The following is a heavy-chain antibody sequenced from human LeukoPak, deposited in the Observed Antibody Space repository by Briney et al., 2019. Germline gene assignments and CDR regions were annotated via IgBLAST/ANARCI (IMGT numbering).Heavy chain of an antibody. CDR2: IYTSGST. CDR3: ARVDIVATIAY. V-gene: IGHV4-4*07. CDR1: GGSISSYY. D-gene: IGHD5-12*01. Sequence: PSETLSLTCTDSGGSISSYYWSWIRQPAGKGLEWIGRIYTSGSTNYNPSLKSRVTTSVDTSKNQFSLKLSSVTAADTAVYYCARVDIVATIAYWGQGTLVTVSS. J-gene: IGHJ4*02.